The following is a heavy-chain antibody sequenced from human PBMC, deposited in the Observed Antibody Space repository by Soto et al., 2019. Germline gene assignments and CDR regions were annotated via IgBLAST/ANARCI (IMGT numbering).Heavy chain of an antibody. CDR1: GCTFSSYW. CDR2: ISGSGGST. V-gene: IGHV3-23*01. CDR3: AKDLWSGKRYYYYMDV. J-gene: IGHJ6*03. D-gene: IGHD3-3*01. Sequence: GGSLRLSCAASGCTFSSYWMHWVRQAPGKGLVWVSAISGSGGSTYYADSVKGRFTISRDNSKNTLYLQMNSLRAEDTAVYYCAKDLWSGKRYYYYMDVWGKGTTVTVSS.